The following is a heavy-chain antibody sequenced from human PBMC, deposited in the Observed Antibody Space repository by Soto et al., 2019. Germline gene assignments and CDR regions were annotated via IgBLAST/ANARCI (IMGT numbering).Heavy chain of an antibody. CDR2: INHSGST. V-gene: IGHV4-34*01. CDR3: ARGRRGYCSGGSCPPTYYYYYGMDV. Sequence: SETLSLTCAVYGGSFSGCYWSWIRQPPGKGLEWIGEINHSGSTNYNPSLKSRVTISVDTSKNQFSLKLSSVTAADTAVYYCARGRRGYCSGGSCPPTYYYYYGMDVWGQGTTVTVSS. J-gene: IGHJ6*02. D-gene: IGHD2-15*01. CDR1: GGSFSGCY.